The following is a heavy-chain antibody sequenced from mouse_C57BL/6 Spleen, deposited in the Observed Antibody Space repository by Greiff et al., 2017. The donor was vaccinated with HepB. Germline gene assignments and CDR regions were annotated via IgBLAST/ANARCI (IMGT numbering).Heavy chain of an antibody. Sequence: QVQLKESGAELVKPGASVKISCKASGYAFSSYWMNWVKQRPGKGLEWIGQIYPGDGDTNYNGKFKGKATLTADKSSSTAYMQLSSLTSEDSAVYFCARNPEQEGGFAYWGQGTLVTVSA. J-gene: IGHJ3*01. CDR3: ARNPEQEGGFAY. CDR1: GYAFSSYW. CDR2: IYPGDGDT. V-gene: IGHV1-80*01.